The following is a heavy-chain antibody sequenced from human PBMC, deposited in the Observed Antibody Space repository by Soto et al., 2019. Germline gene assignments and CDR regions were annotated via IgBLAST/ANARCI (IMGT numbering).Heavy chain of an antibody. CDR3: AREAPMVRGVIDYYGMDV. D-gene: IGHD3-10*01. Sequence: PSETLSLTCTVSGGSVSSGNFYWSWIRQPPGKGLEWIGYIYYSGSTNYNPSLKSRVTISVDTSKNQFSLKLSSVTVADTAVYYCAREAPMVRGVIDYYGMDVWGQGTTVTVSS. CDR1: GGSVSSGNFY. J-gene: IGHJ6*02. V-gene: IGHV4-61*01. CDR2: IYYSGST.